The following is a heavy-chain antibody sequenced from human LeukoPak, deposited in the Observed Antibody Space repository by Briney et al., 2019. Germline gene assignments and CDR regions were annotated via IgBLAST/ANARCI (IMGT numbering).Heavy chain of an antibody. J-gene: IGHJ4*02. CDR3: AKGRDYYDSSGPSDY. CDR1: GFTFDDYA. Sequence: GGSLRLSCAASGFTFDDYAMHWVRQAPGKGLEWVYLISGDGGSTYYADSVKGRFTISRDNSKNSLYLQMNSLRTEDTALYYCAKGRDYYDSSGPSDYWGQGTLVTVSS. V-gene: IGHV3-43*02. D-gene: IGHD3-22*01. CDR2: ISGDGGST.